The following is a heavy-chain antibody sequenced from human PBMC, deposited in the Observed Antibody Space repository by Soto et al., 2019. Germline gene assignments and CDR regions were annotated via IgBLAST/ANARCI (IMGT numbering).Heavy chain of an antibody. V-gene: IGHV3-33*01. Sequence: PGGSLRLSCAASGFTFSSYGMHWVRQAPGKGLEWVAVIWYDGSNKYYADSVKGRFTISRDNSKNTLYLQMNSLRAEDTAVYYCARDLAAAGTDFYYYYGMDVWGQGTTVTVSS. J-gene: IGHJ6*02. CDR3: ARDLAAAGTDFYYYYGMDV. D-gene: IGHD6-13*01. CDR2: IWYDGSNK. CDR1: GFTFSSYG.